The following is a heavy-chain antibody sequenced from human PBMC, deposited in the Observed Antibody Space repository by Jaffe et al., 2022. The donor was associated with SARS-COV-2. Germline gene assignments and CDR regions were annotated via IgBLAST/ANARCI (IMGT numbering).Heavy chain of an antibody. J-gene: IGHJ5*02. Sequence: QLQLQESGPGLVKPSETLSLTCSVSGGSIDSSDYYWGWIRQPPGEGLEWIGAISYSGTYYNPSLKSRVIISVDTSKSKSSLRLSSATAADTAVYYCARGRLGTDWFDPWGQGTLVTVSS. D-gene: IGHD1-26*01. CDR3: ARGRLGTDWFDP. CDR2: ISYSGT. CDR1: GGSIDSSDYY. V-gene: IGHV4-39*01.